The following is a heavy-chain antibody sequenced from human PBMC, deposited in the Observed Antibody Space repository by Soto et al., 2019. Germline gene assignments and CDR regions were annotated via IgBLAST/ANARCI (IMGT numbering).Heavy chain of an antibody. CDR3: ASIDSSGWDDY. CDR1: GGSFSGYY. J-gene: IGHJ4*02. Sequence: SETLSLTCAVYGGSFSGYYWSWIRQPPGKGLEWIGEINHSGSTNYNPSLKSRVTISVDTSKNQFSLKLSSVTAADTAVYYCASIDSSGWDDYWGQGTLVTVSS. CDR2: INHSGST. D-gene: IGHD6-19*01. V-gene: IGHV4-34*01.